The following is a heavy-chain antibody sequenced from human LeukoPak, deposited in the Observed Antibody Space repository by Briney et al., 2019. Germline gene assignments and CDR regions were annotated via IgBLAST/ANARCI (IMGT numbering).Heavy chain of an antibody. CDR2: IYHSGTT. J-gene: IGHJ6*03. D-gene: IGHD3-10*01. Sequence: SETLSLTCAVSGVAISRGGYAWNWIRQPPGTGLEWIAYIYHSGTTYYNPSLKSRVTMSVDTSKNQFSLKVSSVTAADTAVYYCARVFDSGSQAYFYYMDVWGKGTTVTIFS. V-gene: IGHV4-30-2*01. CDR3: ARVFDSGSQAYFYYMDV. CDR1: GVAISRGGYA.